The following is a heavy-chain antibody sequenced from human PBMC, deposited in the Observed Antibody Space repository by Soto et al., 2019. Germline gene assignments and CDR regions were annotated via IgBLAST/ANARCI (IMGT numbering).Heavy chain of an antibody. V-gene: IGHV4-31*03. Sequence: QVQLQESGPGLVKPSQTLSLTCTVSGGSISSGGYYWSWIRQHPGKGLEWIGYIYYSGSTYYNPSLERRVTISVDTSKNQFSLKLSSVTAADTAVYYCARGSNGGDEFQHWGQGTLVTVSS. CDR1: GGSISSGGYY. CDR3: ARGSNGGDEFQH. J-gene: IGHJ1*01. D-gene: IGHD2-21*02. CDR2: IYYSGST.